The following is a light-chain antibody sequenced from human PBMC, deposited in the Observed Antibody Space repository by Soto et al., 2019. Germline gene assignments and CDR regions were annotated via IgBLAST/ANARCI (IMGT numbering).Light chain of an antibody. Sequence: DIQMTQSPSSVSASVGDRVTITCRASQDITSWLTWYQQKPGKAPKLLIYAASRLHSGVPSRFSGSGSGTDFTLTISSLQPEDFATYYCQQANSFPWTCGQGTKLDIK. CDR2: AAS. CDR1: QDITSW. J-gene: IGKJ2*02. V-gene: IGKV1-12*01. CDR3: QQANSFPWT.